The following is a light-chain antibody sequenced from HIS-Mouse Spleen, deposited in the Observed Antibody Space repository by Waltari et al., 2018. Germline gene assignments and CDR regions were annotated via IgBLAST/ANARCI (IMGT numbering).Light chain of an antibody. J-gene: IGLJ3*02. V-gene: IGLV3-21*03. CDR1: NLGRKR. Sequence: SYVLTQPPSVSVAPGKTARLTWGGNNLGRKRVNWYQQKPGKAPVLVVYDDSDRPSGFPERFSGSNSGNTATLTISMVEAGDEADYYCQVWDSSSDHWVFGGGTKLTVL. CDR2: DDS. CDR3: QVWDSSSDHWV.